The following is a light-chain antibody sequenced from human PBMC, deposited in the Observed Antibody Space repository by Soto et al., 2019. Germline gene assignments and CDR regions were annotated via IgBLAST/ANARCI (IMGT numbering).Light chain of an antibody. CDR3: CSYAGSSTYV. CDR1: SSDVGSYNL. CDR2: EGS. Sequence: QSVLTQPASVSGSPGQSITISCTGTSSDVGSYNLVSWYQQHPSKAPKLMIYEGSKRPSGVSNRFSGSKSGNTASLTISGLQAEDGADYYCCSYAGSSTYVFGTGTKVTVL. J-gene: IGLJ1*01. V-gene: IGLV2-23*01.